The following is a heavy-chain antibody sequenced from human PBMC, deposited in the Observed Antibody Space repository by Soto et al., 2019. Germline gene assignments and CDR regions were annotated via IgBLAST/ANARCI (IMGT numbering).Heavy chain of an antibody. D-gene: IGHD6-19*01. CDR1: GLTFSDYW. CDR3: SRLPRGQWRSHLDY. V-gene: IGHV3-7*01. Sequence: EVPLVESGGGLVQPGGSLRLSCAASGLTFSDYWMSRVRQAPGKGLEWVANIKLDGSEEYYVDSVKGRFTISRDNAKNSVSLQMNSLRVEDTAVYYCSRLPRGQWRSHLDYRGQGTLVTVSS. J-gene: IGHJ4*02. CDR2: IKLDGSEE.